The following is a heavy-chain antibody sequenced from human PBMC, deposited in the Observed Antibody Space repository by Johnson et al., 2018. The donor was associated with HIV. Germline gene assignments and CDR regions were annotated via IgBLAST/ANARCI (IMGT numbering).Heavy chain of an antibody. Sequence: QVQLVESGGGVVQPGRSLRLSCAASGFTFSNYAIHWVRQAPGKGLEWVAVISSDGNNKHYADSVNGRFSISRDNSKNTLYLQMNSLRVEDTAVYYCASEIVYDILTGAFDIWGQGTMVTVSS. CDR2: ISSDGNNK. V-gene: IGHV3-30-3*01. CDR3: ASEIVYDILTGAFDI. CDR1: GFTFSNYA. J-gene: IGHJ3*02. D-gene: IGHD3-9*01.